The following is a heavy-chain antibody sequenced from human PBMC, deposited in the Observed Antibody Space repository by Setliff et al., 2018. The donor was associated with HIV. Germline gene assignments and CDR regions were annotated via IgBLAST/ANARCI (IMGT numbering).Heavy chain of an antibody. D-gene: IGHD3-3*01. V-gene: IGHV3-48*03. CDR3: ARDVSWRVRTYIDY. CDR1: EFTFSNYE. J-gene: IGHJ4*02. Sequence: GGSLRLSCAASEFTFSNYEMNWVRQAPGKGLEWVSYISSSGTTKYYADSVKGRFTISRDNAKNSLYLQMSSLTAEDTAVYYCARDVSWRVRTYIDYWGQGALVTAPQ. CDR2: ISSSGTTK.